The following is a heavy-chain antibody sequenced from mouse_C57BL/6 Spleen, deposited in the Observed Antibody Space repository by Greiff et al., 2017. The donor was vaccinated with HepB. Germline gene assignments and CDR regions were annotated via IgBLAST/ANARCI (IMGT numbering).Heavy chain of an antibody. CDR1: GYSITSGYY. Sequence: EVQLQQSGPGLVKPSQSLSLTCSVTGYSITSGYYWNWIRQFPGNKLEWMGYISYDGSNNYNPSHKNRISITRDTSKNQFFLKLNSVTTEDTATYYCAREGDGYYGFAYWGQGTLVTVSA. V-gene: IGHV3-6*01. D-gene: IGHD2-3*01. CDR3: AREGDGYYGFAY. CDR2: ISYDGSN. J-gene: IGHJ3*01.